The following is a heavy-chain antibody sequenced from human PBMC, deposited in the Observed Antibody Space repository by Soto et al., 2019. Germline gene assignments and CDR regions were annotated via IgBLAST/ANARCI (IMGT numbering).Heavy chain of an antibody. J-gene: IGHJ3*02. Sequence: QVQLQESGPGLVKPSETLSLTCTVSGGSISSYYWGWIRQPPGKGLEWIGSIYYSGSTYYNPSLKSRVTISVDTSKNQFSLKLSSVTAADTAVYYCAGSELPHAFDIWGQGTMVTVSS. D-gene: IGHD6-19*01. CDR1: GGSISSYY. CDR3: AGSELPHAFDI. CDR2: IYYSGST. V-gene: IGHV4-39*01.